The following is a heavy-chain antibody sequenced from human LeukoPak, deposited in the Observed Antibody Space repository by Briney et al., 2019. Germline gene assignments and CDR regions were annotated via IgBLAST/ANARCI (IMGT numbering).Heavy chain of an antibody. J-gene: IGHJ4*02. V-gene: IGHV1-2*02. Sequence: ASAKVSCKASGYTFTGYYMHWVRQAPGQGLEWMGWINPNSGGTNYAQKFQGRVTMTRDTSISTAYMELSRLRSDDTAVYYCARGRGYSGYDSFDYWGQGTLVTVSS. CDR2: INPNSGGT. CDR1: GYTFTGYY. CDR3: ARGRGYSGYDSFDY. D-gene: IGHD5-12*01.